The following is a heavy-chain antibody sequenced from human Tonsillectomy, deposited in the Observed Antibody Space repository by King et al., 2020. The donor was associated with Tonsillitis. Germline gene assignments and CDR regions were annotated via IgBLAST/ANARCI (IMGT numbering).Heavy chain of an antibody. CDR1: GFTFSNYN. J-gene: IGHJ4*02. CDR3: VRGPQQEQGRDQIYY. Sequence: QLVESGGGLVKPGGSLRLSCTTSGFTFSNYNMNWVRQAPGKGLEWVSSIGGSLKFIYTTVSLRGRFTISRDDARNSLYLHMTRLRVEDTAVYYCVRGPQQEQGRDQIYYWGPGTLVALS. D-gene: IGHD6-19*01. V-gene: IGHV3-21*01. CDR2: IGGSLKFI.